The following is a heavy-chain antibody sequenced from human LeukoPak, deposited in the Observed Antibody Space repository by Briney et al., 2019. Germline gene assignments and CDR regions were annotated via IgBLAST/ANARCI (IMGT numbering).Heavy chain of an antibody. CDR3: AREYSGYEFDP. J-gene: IGHJ5*02. CDR1: GGSISSYY. Sequence: SETLSLTCTVSGGSISSYYWSWIRQPPGKGLEWIGYIYTSGSTNYNPSLKSRVTISVDTSKNQFSLKLSSVTAADTAVYYCAREYSGYEFDPWGQGTLVTVS. D-gene: IGHD5-12*01. CDR2: IYTSGST. V-gene: IGHV4-4*09.